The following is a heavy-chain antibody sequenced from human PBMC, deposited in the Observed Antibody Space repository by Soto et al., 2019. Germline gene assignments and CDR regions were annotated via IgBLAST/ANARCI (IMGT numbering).Heavy chain of an antibody. Sequence: QVQLVESGGGVVQPGRSLRLSCAASGFTFSSYAMHWFRQAPGKGLEWVAVISYDGSNKYYADSVKGRFTISRDNSKNTLYLQMNSLRAEDTAVYYCARARGQTTVAYFDYWGQGTLVTVSS. CDR3: ARARGQTTVAYFDY. D-gene: IGHD4-4*01. CDR1: GFTFSSYA. CDR2: ISYDGSNK. J-gene: IGHJ4*02. V-gene: IGHV3-30-3*01.